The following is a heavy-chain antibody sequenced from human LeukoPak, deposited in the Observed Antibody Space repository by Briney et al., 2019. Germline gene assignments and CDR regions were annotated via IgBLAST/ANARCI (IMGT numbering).Heavy chain of an antibody. Sequence: GASVKVSCKASGGTFSSYAISWVRQAPGQGLEWMGGIIPIFGTANYAQKFQGRVTITADESTSTAYMELSSLRSEDTAVYYCARSSSGYYYFDYWGQGTLVTVSS. J-gene: IGHJ4*02. CDR2: IIPIFGTA. V-gene: IGHV1-69*13. CDR3: ARSSSGYYYFDY. CDR1: GGTFSSYA. D-gene: IGHD3-22*01.